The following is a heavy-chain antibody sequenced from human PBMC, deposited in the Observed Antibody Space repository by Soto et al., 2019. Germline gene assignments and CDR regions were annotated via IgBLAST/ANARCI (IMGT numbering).Heavy chain of an antibody. CDR1: GYTFTGYA. D-gene: IGHD6-19*01. V-gene: IGHV1-3*05. Sequence: QVQLVQSGAEEKKPGASVKVSCKASGYTFTGYAMHWVRQATGQRLEWMGWINAGNGNTKYSQKFQGRFTITRDTSASTAYMELSSLRSEDTAVYYCARAVAVAADFDYWGQGTLVTVSS. CDR3: ARAVAVAADFDY. J-gene: IGHJ4*02. CDR2: INAGNGNT.